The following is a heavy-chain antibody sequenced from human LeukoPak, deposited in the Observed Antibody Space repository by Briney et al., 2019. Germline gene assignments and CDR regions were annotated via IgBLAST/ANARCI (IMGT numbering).Heavy chain of an antibody. CDR2: IIPIDTP. CDR1: GYTFTGYY. CDR3: AKGSRLREAGSYRF. V-gene: IGHV1-69*08. J-gene: IGHJ4*02. D-gene: IGHD3-16*02. Sequence: GASVKVSCKASGYTFTGYYMHWVRQAPGQGLEWMGRIIPIDTPNYAQTFQGRVTISADKSTRTVYMELTSLRSEDTALYYCAKGSRLREAGSYRFWGQGTLVTVSS.